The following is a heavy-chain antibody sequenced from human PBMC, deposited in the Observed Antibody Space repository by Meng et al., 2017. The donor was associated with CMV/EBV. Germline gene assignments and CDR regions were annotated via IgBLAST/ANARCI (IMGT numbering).Heavy chain of an antibody. J-gene: IGHJ6*02. Sequence: GESLKISCAASGFTVSSNYMSWVRQAPGKGLERVSVIYSGGSTYYADSVKGRFTISRDNSKNTLYLQMNSLRAEDTAVYYCARDGQGSYDFWSGYYKQYYGMDVWGQGTTVTVSS. V-gene: IGHV3-53*01. CDR3: ARDGQGSYDFWSGYYKQYYGMDV. D-gene: IGHD3-3*01. CDR2: IYSGGST. CDR1: GFTVSSNY.